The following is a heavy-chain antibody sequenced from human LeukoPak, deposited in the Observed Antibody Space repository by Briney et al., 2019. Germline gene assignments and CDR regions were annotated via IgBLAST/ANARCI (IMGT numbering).Heavy chain of an antibody. J-gene: IGHJ6*03. CDR2: ISDGGST. V-gene: IGHV4-59*08. CDR1: GGSITSYY. D-gene: IGHD3-3*01. CDR3: ARHLDITIFAVVTAPYMDV. Sequence: SETLSPTCSVSGGSITSYYWSWIRQPPGKGLEWIGYISDGGSTNYDASLKSRVSISVDTSNNQFYLKLNSVTAEDTAVYYCARHLDITIFAVVTAPYMDVWGKGTTVTVSS.